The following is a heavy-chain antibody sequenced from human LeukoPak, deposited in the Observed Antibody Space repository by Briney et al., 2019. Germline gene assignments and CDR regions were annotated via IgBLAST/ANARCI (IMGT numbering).Heavy chain of an antibody. J-gene: IGHJ4*02. CDR1: GGSISSYY. Sequence: PSETLSLTCTVSGGSISSYYWTWIRQLPRKGLEWIGYIFYTGSANYNPSLKSRVTISVDTSKNQFSLKLSSVTAADTAVYYCARCPSWSGYSFDYWGQGTLVTVSS. CDR3: ARCPSWSGYSFDY. CDR2: IFYTGSA. D-gene: IGHD3-3*01. V-gene: IGHV4-59*01.